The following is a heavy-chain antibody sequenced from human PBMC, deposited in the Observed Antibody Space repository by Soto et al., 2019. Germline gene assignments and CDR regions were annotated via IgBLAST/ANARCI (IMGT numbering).Heavy chain of an antibody. J-gene: IGHJ6*02. CDR1: GGTFSSYA. Sequence: QVQLVQSGAEVKKPGSSVKVSCKASGGTFSSYAISWVRQAPGQGLEWMGGIIPIFGTANYAQKFQGRVTITADESTSTDYMELSSLRSEDTAVYYCARYYYDSSGYYLDYYYGMDVWGQGTTVTVSS. D-gene: IGHD3-22*01. CDR2: IIPIFGTA. V-gene: IGHV1-69*01. CDR3: ARYYYDSSGYYLDYYYGMDV.